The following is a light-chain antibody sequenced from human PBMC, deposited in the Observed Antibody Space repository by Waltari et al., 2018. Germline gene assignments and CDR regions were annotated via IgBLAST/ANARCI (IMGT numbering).Light chain of an antibody. CDR3: QQYYNAPLT. V-gene: IGKV4-1*01. J-gene: IGKJ4*01. CDR1: QSVLHSSNNKNY. Sequence: DIVMTQSPDSLALSLGERATINCKSSQSVLHSSNNKNYLAWYQQKPGQHPNLLIYWASTRESGVPDRFSGSGSWTDFTLTISSLQAEDVAVYYCQQYYNAPLTFGGGTKVEIK. CDR2: WAS.